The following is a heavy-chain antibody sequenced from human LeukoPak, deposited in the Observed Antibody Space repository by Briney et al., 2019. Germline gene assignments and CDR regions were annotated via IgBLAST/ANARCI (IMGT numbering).Heavy chain of an antibody. CDR1: GYTFTSYG. Sequence: ASVKVSCKASGYTFTSYGISWVRQAPGQGLEWMGWFSAYNGNTNYAQKLQGRVTMTTDTSTSTAYMEMRSLRSDDTAVYYCARESTPGLVVAATDAFDIWCEGTMVTVSS. V-gene: IGHV1-18*01. J-gene: IGHJ3*02. CDR2: FSAYNGNT. CDR3: ARESTPGLVVAATDAFDI. D-gene: IGHD1-26*01.